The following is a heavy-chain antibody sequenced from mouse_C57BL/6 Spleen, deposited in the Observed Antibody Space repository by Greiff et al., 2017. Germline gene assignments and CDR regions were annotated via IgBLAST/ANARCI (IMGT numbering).Heavy chain of an antibody. V-gene: IGHV1-54*01. Sequence: VQLVESGAELVRPGTSVKVSCKASGYAFTNYLLEWVKQRPGQGLHWIGVINPGSGGTNFNEKFKGKAPLPAEKSSSTAYMRLSRLTSEDSAVYVWERGGETWFADWGKGTLVTVSA. CDR3: ERGGETWFAD. CDR2: INPGSGGT. CDR1: GYAFTNYL. J-gene: IGHJ3*01.